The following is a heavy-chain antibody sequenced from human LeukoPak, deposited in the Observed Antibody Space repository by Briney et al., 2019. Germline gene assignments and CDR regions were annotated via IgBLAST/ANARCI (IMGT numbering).Heavy chain of an antibody. J-gene: IGHJ5*02. D-gene: IGHD3-3*01. CDR1: GFTFSSYS. Sequence: GGSLRLSCAASGFTFSSYSMNWVRQAPGKGLEWVSSISSSSSYIYYADSVKGRFTISRDNAKNSLYLQMNSLRAKDTAVYYCARGVTIFGVVTAFDPWGQGTLVTVSS. CDR3: ARGVTIFGVVTAFDP. V-gene: IGHV3-21*01. CDR2: ISSSSSYI.